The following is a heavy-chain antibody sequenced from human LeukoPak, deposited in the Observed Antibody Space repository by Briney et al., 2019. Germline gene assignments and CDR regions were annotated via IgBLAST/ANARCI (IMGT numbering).Heavy chain of an antibody. CDR2: VKQDVNEK. Sequence: PGGSLRLSCAASGFTFSSHWMTWVRQAPGKGLEWVARVKQDVNEKYYVDSVKGRFTISRDNAKNSLYLQMNSLRAEDTAVYYCARDSGYCSGNSCLLDAFDIWGQGTMVTVSS. D-gene: IGHD2-15*01. CDR1: GFTFSSHW. V-gene: IGHV3-7*01. CDR3: ARDSGYCSGNSCLLDAFDI. J-gene: IGHJ3*02.